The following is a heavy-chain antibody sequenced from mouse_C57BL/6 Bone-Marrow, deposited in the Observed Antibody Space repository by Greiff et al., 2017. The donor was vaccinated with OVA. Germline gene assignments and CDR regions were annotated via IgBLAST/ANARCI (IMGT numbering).Heavy chain of an antibody. CDR3: ARRDYDVGAMDY. Sequence: QVQLQQPGAELVRPGSSVKLSCKASGYTFTSYWMHWVKQRPIQGLEWIGNIDPSDRETHYNQKFKDKATLTVDKSSSTAYMQLSSLTSEDSAVYYCARRDYDVGAMDYWGQGTSVTVSS. J-gene: IGHJ4*01. CDR1: GYTFTSYW. D-gene: IGHD2-4*01. V-gene: IGHV1-52*01. CDR2: IDPSDRET.